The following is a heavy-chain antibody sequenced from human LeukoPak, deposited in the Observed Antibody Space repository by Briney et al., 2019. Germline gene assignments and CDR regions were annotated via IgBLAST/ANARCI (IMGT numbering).Heavy chain of an antibody. CDR3: ARDGNYYDSSGYSVYYFDY. J-gene: IGHJ4*02. CDR1: GFTFSSYE. D-gene: IGHD3-22*01. Sequence: PRGSLRLSCAASGFTFSSYEMNWVRQAPGKGLEWVSYFSSSGSTIYYADSVKGRFTISRDNAKNSLYLQMNSLRAEDTAVYYCARDGNYYDSSGYSVYYFDYWGQGTLVTVSS. CDR2: FSSSGSTI. V-gene: IGHV3-48*03.